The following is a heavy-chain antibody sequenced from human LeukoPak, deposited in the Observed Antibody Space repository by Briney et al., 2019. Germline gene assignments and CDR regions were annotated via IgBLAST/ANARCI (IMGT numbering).Heavy chain of an antibody. CDR1: GFTFKKYA. CDR3: VKDVYYATSGYYSGAFDY. V-gene: IGHV3-64D*06. Sequence: GGSLRLSCSASGFTFKKYAMHWVRQAPGKGLEYVSAINSNGGRTYYADSVKGRYTISRDNSKNTLFLQMSSLRVEDTAVYYCVKDVYYATSGYYSGAFDYWGQGTLVTVSS. CDR2: INSNGGRT. D-gene: IGHD3-22*01. J-gene: IGHJ4*02.